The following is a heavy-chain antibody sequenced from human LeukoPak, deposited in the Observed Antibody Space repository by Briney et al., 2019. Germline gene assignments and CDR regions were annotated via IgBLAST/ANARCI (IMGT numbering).Heavy chain of an antibody. J-gene: IGHJ4*02. CDR2: IHHSGST. CDR3: ARVVDIAITFDN. D-gene: IGHD5-12*01. V-gene: IGHV4-38-2*02. Sequence: SETLSLTCTVSGYSISSGYYWGWVRQPPGKGLEWIGSIHHSGSTYYNPSLKSRVTISVDTSKNQFSLKLSSVTAADTAVYNCARVVDIAITFDNWGQGTLVTVSS. CDR1: GYSISSGYY.